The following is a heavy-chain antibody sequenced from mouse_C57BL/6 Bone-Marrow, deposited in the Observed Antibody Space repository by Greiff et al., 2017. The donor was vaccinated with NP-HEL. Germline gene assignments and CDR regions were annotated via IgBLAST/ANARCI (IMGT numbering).Heavy chain of an antibody. CDR1: GFTFTSYW. D-gene: IGHD2-3*01. J-gene: IGHJ2*01. CDR2: IYPSDSAT. Sequence: QVQLQQPGAELVRPGSSVKLSCKASGFTFTSYWMDWVKQRPGQGLEWIAYIYPSDSATHYTQKFKDKATLTVDKYSSTVYMQLSSLTSEDCEVYYCAGGYYDYWGQGTTLTVSA. V-gene: IGHV1-61*01. CDR3: AGGYYDY.